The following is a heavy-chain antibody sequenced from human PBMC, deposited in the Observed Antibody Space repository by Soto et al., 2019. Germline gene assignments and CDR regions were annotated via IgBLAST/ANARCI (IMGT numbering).Heavy chain of an antibody. CDR3: AAGYYDIVFDY. D-gene: IGHD3-9*01. Sequence: ASVKVPRKAAGYTFTSYYINWMRRATGQGFEWMGWMNPNSGNTGYAQKFQERVTITRDMSTSTAYMELSSLRSEDTAVYYCAAGYYDIVFDYWGQGTLVTVSS. J-gene: IGHJ4*02. V-gene: IGHV1-8*01. CDR2: MNPNSGNT. CDR1: GYTFTSYY.